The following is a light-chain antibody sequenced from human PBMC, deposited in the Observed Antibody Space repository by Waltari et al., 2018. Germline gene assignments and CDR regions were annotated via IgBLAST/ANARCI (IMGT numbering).Light chain of an antibody. Sequence: QSVLTQPPSVSGAPGQRVTISCTGSTPTPGAVYAVHWYQQLPGTAPKLLIYSNTYRPSGVPDRFSGSKSGTSASLAITGLQAEDEADYYCQSFDSSLSAWVFGGGTKLTVL. CDR1: TPTPGAVYA. J-gene: IGLJ3*02. V-gene: IGLV1-40*01. CDR3: QSFDSSLSAWV. CDR2: SNT.